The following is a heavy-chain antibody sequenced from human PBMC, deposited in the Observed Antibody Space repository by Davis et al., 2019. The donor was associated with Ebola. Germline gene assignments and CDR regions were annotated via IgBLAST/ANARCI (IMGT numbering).Heavy chain of an antibody. CDR2: INADGSST. V-gene: IGHV3-74*01. Sequence: GESLKISCAASGFTFSSYAMHWVRQAPGKGLVWVSRINADGSSTTYADSVRGRFTVSRDNAKNTLYLQMNSLRVEDTAVYYCARGTIFDYYFYMDVWGTGTTVIVSS. D-gene: IGHD3-3*01. CDR1: GFTFSSYA. J-gene: IGHJ6*03. CDR3: ARGTIFDYYFYMDV.